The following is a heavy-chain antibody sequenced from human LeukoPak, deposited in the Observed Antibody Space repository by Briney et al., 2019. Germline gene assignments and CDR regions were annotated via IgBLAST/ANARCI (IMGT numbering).Heavy chain of an antibody. V-gene: IGHV3-23*01. CDR1: GFTFSSYG. CDR2: ISGSGGST. D-gene: IGHD3-22*01. CDR3: ARHVVGVGFDY. Sequence: GGSLRLSCAASGFTFSSYGMSWVRQAPGKGLEWVSAISGSGGSTYYADSVKGRFTISRDNSKSTLYLQMNSLRAEDTAVYYCARHVVGVGFDYWGQGTLVTVSS. J-gene: IGHJ4*02.